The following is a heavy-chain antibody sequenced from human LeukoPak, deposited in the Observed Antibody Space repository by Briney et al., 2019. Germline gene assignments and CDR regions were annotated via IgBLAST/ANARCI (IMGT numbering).Heavy chain of an antibody. V-gene: IGHV3-30*18. D-gene: IGHD3-10*01. CDR2: ISYDGSNK. Sequence: GGSLRLSCAASGFTFSSYGMHWVRQAPGKGLEWVAVISYDGSNKYYADSVKGRFTISRDNSKNTLYLQMNSLRAEDTAVYYCAKEDMVRGVTYYYYYGMDVWGQGTTVTVSS. J-gene: IGHJ6*02. CDR3: AKEDMVRGVTYYYYYGMDV. CDR1: GFTFSSYG.